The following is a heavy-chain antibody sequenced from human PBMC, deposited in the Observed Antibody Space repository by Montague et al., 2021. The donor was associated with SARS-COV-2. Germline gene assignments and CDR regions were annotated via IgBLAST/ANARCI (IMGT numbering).Heavy chain of an antibody. V-gene: IGHV6-1*01. CDR2: TYFRTQWFH. CDR3: VRSQYSITWFFDY. CDR1: GDSVFNNRAA. Sequence: CAISGDSVFNNRAAWNWIRQSPSGGLQWLGRTYFRTQWFHHYAPXVEGRITVNADASKNHFSLQLTSVTPEDSAKYFCVRSQYSITWFFDYWGQGAQVTVSS. D-gene: IGHD6-6*01. J-gene: IGHJ4*02.